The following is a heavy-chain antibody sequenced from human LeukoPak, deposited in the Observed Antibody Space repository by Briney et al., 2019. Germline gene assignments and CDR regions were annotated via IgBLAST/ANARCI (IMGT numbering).Heavy chain of an antibody. CDR1: GGSISSGSYY. J-gene: IGHJ6*03. V-gene: IGHV4-61*02. D-gene: IGHD3-10*01. CDR3: ARVRRGSKGPKEDYMDV. CDR2: IYTSGST. Sequence: SQTLSLTCTVSGGSISSGSYYLSWIRQPAGKGLEWIGRIYTSGSTNYNPSLKSRVTISVDTSKNQFSLKLSSVTAADTAVYYCARVRRGSKGPKEDYMDVWGKGTTVTVSS.